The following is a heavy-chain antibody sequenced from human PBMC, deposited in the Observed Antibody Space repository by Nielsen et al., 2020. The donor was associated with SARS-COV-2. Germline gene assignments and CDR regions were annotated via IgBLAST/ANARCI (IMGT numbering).Heavy chain of an antibody. D-gene: IGHD1-14*01. J-gene: IGHJ4*02. CDR1: GGSISSYY. Sequence: SETLSLTCTVSGGSISSYYWSWIRQPPGKGLEWIGYIHYSGSTIYNPSLNSRVTISLDTPKNQFSLKLNSVTTADTAIYFCARVTDHPEQFDYWGRGALVTVSP. CDR2: IHYSGST. V-gene: IGHV4-59*01. CDR3: ARVTDHPEQFDY.